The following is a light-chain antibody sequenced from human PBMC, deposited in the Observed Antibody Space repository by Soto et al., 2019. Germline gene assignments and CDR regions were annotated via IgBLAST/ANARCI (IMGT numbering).Light chain of an antibody. Sequence: EIVLTQSPATLSLSPGERATLSCRASQSVSSYLAWYQQKPGQAPRLLIYDASNRATGIPARFSGSGSGTDFTLTISSLEPEDFAVYYCQQRSNWPPLTFGGGTKVDIE. CDR3: QQRSNWPPLT. J-gene: IGKJ4*01. CDR1: QSVSSY. V-gene: IGKV3-11*01. CDR2: DAS.